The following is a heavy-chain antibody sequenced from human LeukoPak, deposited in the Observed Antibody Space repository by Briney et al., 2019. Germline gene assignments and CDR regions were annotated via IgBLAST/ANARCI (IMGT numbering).Heavy chain of an antibody. V-gene: IGHV3-30-3*01. J-gene: IGHJ4*02. CDR2: ISYDGNIE. D-gene: IGHD2-15*01. CDR1: GFAFTNYA. Sequence: GGSLRLSCAASGFAFTNYAMHWVRQAPGKGLEWVAVISYDGNIEYYTDSVKGRFTVSRDNSKNTVFLQMNSLRAEDTAVYYCARETYCSGGSCYNFDYWGQGTLVTVSS. CDR3: ARETYCSGGSCYNFDY.